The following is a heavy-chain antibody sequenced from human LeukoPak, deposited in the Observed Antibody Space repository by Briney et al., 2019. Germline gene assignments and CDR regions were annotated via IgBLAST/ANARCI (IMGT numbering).Heavy chain of an antibody. V-gene: IGHV4-59*08. CDR2: IYYSGST. CDR3: ARLGTSGYYFDY. CDR1: GGSISSYY. Sequence: SETLSLTCTVSGGSISSYYWSWIRQPPGKGLEWIGYIYYSGSTNYNPSLKSRVTISVDTSKNQFSLKLSSMTAADTAVYYCARLGTSGYYFDYWGQGTLVTVSS. D-gene: IGHD3-10*01. J-gene: IGHJ4*02.